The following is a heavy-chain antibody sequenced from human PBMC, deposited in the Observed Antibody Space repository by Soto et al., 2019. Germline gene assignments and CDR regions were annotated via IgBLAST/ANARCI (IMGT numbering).Heavy chain of an antibody. J-gene: IGHJ4*02. V-gene: IGHV1-18*01. CDR3: AREYCSGVRCYSADY. Sequence: QVQLVQSGAEVKKPGASVKVSCKASGYTFTSYGISWVRQAPGQGLEWMGWTNVYNGNTNHAQEFQGRVTMTTDPAPSTAYMELRSLRSDDTAVYSCAREYCSGVRCYSADYWGQGTLVTVSA. D-gene: IGHD2-15*01. CDR1: GYTFTSYG. CDR2: TNVYNGNT.